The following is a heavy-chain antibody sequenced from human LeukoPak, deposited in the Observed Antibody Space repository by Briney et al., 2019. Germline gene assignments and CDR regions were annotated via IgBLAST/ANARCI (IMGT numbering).Heavy chain of an antibody. CDR1: GFTVSSNY. CDR2: ISGSGGST. CDR3: AKIGPKGAYYFDY. J-gene: IGHJ4*02. Sequence: GGSLRLSCAASGFTVSSNYMSWVRQAPGKGLEWVSAISGSGGSTYYADSVKGRFTISRDNSKNTLYLQMNSLRAEDTAVYYCAKIGPKGAYYFDYWGQGTLVTVSS. V-gene: IGHV3-23*01.